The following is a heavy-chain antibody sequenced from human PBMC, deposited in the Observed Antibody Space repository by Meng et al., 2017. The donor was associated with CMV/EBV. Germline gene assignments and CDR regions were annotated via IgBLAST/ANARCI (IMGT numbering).Heavy chain of an antibody. J-gene: IGHJ5*02. CDR1: GGSISSGGYY. Sequence: SETLSLTCTVSGGSISSGGYYWTWIRQHPGKGLEWIGYIHYSGNSYYSPSLKSRITMSVETSKNQLSLRVNSVAAADTAVYYCARGGSAAPYHVGWFDPWGQGTLVTVSS. V-gene: IGHV4-31*03. CDR3: ARGGSAAPYHVGWFDP. CDR2: IHYSGNS. D-gene: IGHD1-26*01.